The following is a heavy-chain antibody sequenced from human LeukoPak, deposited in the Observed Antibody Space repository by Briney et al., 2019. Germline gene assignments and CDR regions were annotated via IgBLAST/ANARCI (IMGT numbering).Heavy chain of an antibody. CDR2: IWYDGSNK. Sequence: ERSLRLSCAASGFTFSSYGMHWVRQAPGKGLEWVAVIWYDGSNKYYADSVKGRFTISRDNSKNTLYLQMNSLRAEDTAVYYCAREVGGGYGGFDYWGQGTLVTVSS. J-gene: IGHJ4*02. CDR1: GFTFSSYG. CDR3: AREVGGGYGGFDY. D-gene: IGHD3-16*01. V-gene: IGHV3-33*01.